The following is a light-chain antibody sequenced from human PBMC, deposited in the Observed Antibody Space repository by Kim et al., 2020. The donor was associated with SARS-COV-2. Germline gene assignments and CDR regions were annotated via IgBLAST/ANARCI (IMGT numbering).Light chain of an antibody. CDR2: QDY. Sequence: WYQQRPGQSPVLVMYQDYKRPSGIPERFSGSNSGNTATLTISATQAMDEADYYCQAWDSDTIYVFGTGTKVTVL. CDR3: QAWDSDTIYV. J-gene: IGLJ1*01. V-gene: IGLV3-1*01.